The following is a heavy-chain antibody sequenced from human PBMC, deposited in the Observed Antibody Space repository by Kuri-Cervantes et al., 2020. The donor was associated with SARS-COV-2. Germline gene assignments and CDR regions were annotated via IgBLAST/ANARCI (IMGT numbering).Heavy chain of an antibody. CDR1: GVSISAYY. D-gene: IGHD1-26*01. CDR3: ARGFTTLLNGFAP. CDR2: FSYNGGT. J-gene: IGHJ5*02. Sequence: SETLSLTCTVSGVSISAYYWTWIRQPPGKTLEWIGYFSYNGGTNYNPSLESRVTISRDTSKNQFSLRLNSVTAADTAVYYFARGFTTLLNGFAPWGQGTLVTVSS. V-gene: IGHV4-59*01.